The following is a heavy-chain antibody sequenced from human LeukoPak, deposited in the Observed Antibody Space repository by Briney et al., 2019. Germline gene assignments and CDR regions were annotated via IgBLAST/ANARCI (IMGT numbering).Heavy chain of an antibody. CDR3: ARAGGYCSSTSCYLTAFDI. D-gene: IGHD2-2*01. J-gene: IGHJ3*02. V-gene: IGHV3-48*01. CDR1: GFTFSSYS. CDR2: ISSSSTTI. Sequence: GGSLRLSCSAAGFTFSSYSMNWVRQAPGKGLEWVSYISSSSTTIYYADSVKGRFTISRDNAKNSLYLQMNSLRVADTAVYYCARAGGYCSSTSCYLTAFDIWGQGTMVTVSS.